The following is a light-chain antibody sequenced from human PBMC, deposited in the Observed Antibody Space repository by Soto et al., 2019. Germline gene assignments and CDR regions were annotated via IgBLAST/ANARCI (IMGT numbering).Light chain of an antibody. Sequence: IVLTQSPDTLSLSPGERATLSRRASQSVSSNYLAWYQQKLGQAPRLLIYDASRRATGIPDRFSGSGSGTDFTLTISRLEPEDFVVYYCQQYGSSPTFGQGTKVAIK. V-gene: IGKV3-20*01. J-gene: IGKJ1*01. CDR2: DAS. CDR3: QQYGSSPT. CDR1: QSVSSNY.